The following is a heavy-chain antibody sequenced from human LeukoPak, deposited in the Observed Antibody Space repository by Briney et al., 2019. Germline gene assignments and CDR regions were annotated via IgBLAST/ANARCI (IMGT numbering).Heavy chain of an antibody. CDR1: GGSLSSSSYY. V-gene: IGHV4-39*07. CDR3: ARVDDSSGYYPYYFDC. D-gene: IGHD3-22*01. Sequence: SETLSLTRTVSGGSLSSSSYYWGWIRQPPGKGLEWIGSIYYSENTHYNPSLKSRVTISVDTSKNQFSLNLSSVTAADTAVYYCARVDDSSGYYPYYFDCGGQGTLVTVSA. CDR2: IYYSENT. J-gene: IGHJ4*02.